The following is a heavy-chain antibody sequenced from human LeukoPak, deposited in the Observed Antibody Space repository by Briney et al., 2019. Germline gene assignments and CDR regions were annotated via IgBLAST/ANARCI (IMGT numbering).Heavy chain of an antibody. Sequence: PSETLSLTCTVSGGSISSYYWSWIRQPPGKGLEWIGEINRSGSTNYNPSLQSRVTISVDTSKNQFSLKLSSVTAADTAVYYCARGGIVGATAYYFDYWGQGTLVTVSS. CDR1: GGSISSYY. CDR2: INRSGST. J-gene: IGHJ4*02. D-gene: IGHD1-26*01. V-gene: IGHV4-34*01. CDR3: ARGGIVGATAYYFDY.